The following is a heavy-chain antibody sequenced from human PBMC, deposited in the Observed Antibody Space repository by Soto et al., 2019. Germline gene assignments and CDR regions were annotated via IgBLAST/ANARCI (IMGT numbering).Heavy chain of an antibody. Sequence: ASVKVSCKVSGYTLTELSMHWVRQAPGKGLEWMGGFDPEDGEAIYAQKFQGRVTMTEDTSTDTAYMELSSLRSEDTAVYYCATDPKGSYYYYGMDVWGQGTTVTVSS. V-gene: IGHV1-24*01. CDR3: ATDPKGSYYYYGMDV. D-gene: IGHD2-15*01. CDR2: FDPEDGEA. CDR1: GYTLTELS. J-gene: IGHJ6*02.